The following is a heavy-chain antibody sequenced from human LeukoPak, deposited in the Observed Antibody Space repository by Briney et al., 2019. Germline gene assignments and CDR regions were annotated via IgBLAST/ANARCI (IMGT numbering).Heavy chain of an antibody. V-gene: IGHV3-21*03. CDR2: ISSSSRYI. Sequence: GGALRLSCAASGVTFSSYSMNWVRQAPGEGVEWGSYISSSSRYIYYADSVKGGFTISRDNAKNSLYLQMNRLRAEDTAVYDCARESSRFTPPDYWGQGTLVTVSS. J-gene: IGHJ4*02. CDR1: GVTFSSYS. CDR3: ARESSRFTPPDY. D-gene: IGHD3-16*01.